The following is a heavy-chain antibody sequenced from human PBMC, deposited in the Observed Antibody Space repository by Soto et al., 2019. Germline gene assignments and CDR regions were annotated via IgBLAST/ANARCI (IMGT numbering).Heavy chain of an antibody. J-gene: IGHJ6*03. D-gene: IGHD3-10*01. CDR1: GFTFSDYY. Sequence: GGSLRLSCAASGFTFSDYYMSWIRQAPGKGLEWVSYISSSGSTIYYADSVKGRFTISRDNAKNSLYLQMNSLRAEDTALYYCASSRLGHITMVRGYMDVWGKGTTVTVSS. V-gene: IGHV3-11*01. CDR2: ISSSGSTI. CDR3: ASSRLGHITMVRGYMDV.